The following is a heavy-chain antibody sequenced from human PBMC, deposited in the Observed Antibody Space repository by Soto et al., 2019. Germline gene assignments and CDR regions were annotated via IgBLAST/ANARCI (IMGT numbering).Heavy chain of an antibody. CDR3: AKEMCSGGSCYTPGFDY. J-gene: IGHJ4*02. CDR2: ISYDGSNK. V-gene: IGHV3-30*18. CDR1: GFTFSSYG. D-gene: IGHD2-15*01. Sequence: GGSLRLSCAASGFTFSSYGMHWVRQAPGKGLEWVAVISYDGSNKYYADSVKGRFTISRDNSKNTLYLQMNSLRAEDTAVYYCAKEMCSGGSCYTPGFDYWGQGTLVTVSS.